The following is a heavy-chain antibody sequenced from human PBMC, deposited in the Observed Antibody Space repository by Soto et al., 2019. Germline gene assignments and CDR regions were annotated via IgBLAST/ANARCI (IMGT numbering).Heavy chain of an antibody. CDR2: ISSDGSST. CDR3: ARYHYDSSGYYYLDY. D-gene: IGHD3-22*01. J-gene: IGHJ4*02. V-gene: IGHV3-74*01. CDR1: GFTFTNYF. Sequence: GGSLRLSCAASGFTFTNYFMHWFRQVPWKGLVWVSRISSDGSSTSYADSVKGRFTISRDNAKNTLYLQMNSLRAEDTAVYYCARYHYDSSGYYYLDYWGQGALVTVSS.